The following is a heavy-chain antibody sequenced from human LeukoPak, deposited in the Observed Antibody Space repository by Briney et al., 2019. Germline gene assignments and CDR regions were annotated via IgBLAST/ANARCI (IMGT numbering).Heavy chain of an antibody. CDR3: AKEGYASSSYYYYYMDV. Sequence: GGSLRLSCAASGFTFSSYAMSWVRQAPGKGLEWVSAISGSGGSTYYADSVKGRFTISRDNSKNTLYLQMNSLRAEDTAVYYCAKEGYASSSYYYYYMDVWGKGTTVTVSS. CDR1: GFTFSSYA. V-gene: IGHV3-23*01. CDR2: ISGSGGST. J-gene: IGHJ6*03. D-gene: IGHD6-6*01.